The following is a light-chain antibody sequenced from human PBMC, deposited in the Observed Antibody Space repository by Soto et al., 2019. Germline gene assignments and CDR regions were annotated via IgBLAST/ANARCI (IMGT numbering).Light chain of an antibody. J-gene: IGLJ2*01. CDR3: AAWDDSVNGPV. Sequence: QSVLTQPPSASGTPGQRVTISCSGSYSNIGGNAVNWYQQLPGTAPKLLISSNNLRPSGVPDRFSGSKSGTSASLAISGLQSEDEADYYCAAWDDSVNGPVFGGGTKVTVL. CDR2: SNN. V-gene: IGLV1-44*01. CDR1: YSNIGGNA.